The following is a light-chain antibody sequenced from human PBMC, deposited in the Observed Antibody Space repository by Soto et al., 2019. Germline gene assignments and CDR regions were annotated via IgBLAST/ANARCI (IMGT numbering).Light chain of an antibody. V-gene: IGKV1-39*01. CDR1: QNIGNS. CDR3: QQSYNTMYT. Sequence: DIQMTQSPSSLSASVGDRVTISCRASQNIGNSLNWYQQKPGKAPNLLIYAASALQSGIRSRFSGSGSGTDFTLIISSLQPEDFASYYCQQSYNTMYTFGQGTELEI. CDR2: AAS. J-gene: IGKJ2*01.